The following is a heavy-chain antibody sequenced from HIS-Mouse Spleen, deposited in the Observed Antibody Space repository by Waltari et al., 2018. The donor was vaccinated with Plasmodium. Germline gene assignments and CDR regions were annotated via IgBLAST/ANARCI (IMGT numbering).Heavy chain of an antibody. V-gene: IGHV3-33*06. Sequence: QVPLLESGGGVVQPGRSLRRSCSSSGFTFSSYGLNWVRQGPGKGREWVAVIWYDGSNKYYADSVKGRFTISRDNSKNTLYLQMNSLRAEETAVYYCAKEEGNWNDDDAFDIWGQGTMVTVSS. CDR1: GFTFSSYG. CDR2: IWYDGSNK. J-gene: IGHJ3*02. CDR3: AKEEGNWNDDDAFDI. D-gene: IGHD1-1*01.